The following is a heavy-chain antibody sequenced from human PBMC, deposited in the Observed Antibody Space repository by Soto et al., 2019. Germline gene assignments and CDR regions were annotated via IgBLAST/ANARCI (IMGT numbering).Heavy chain of an antibody. CDR3: ARESEDLTSNFDY. CDR2: ISSTTNYI. CDR1: GFTFTRYS. V-gene: IGHV3-21*06. J-gene: IGHJ4*02. Sequence: GGSLRLSCAASGFTFTRYSMNWVRQAPGKGLEWVSSISSTTNYIYYGDSMKGRFTISRDNAKNSPYLEMNSLRAEDTAVYYCARESEDLTSNFDYWGQGTLVTVSS.